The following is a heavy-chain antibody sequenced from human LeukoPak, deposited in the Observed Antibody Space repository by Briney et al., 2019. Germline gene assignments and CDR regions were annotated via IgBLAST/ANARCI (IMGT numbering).Heavy chain of an antibody. Sequence: GGSLRLSCAASGFTFNSYEMNWVRQAPGKGLEWASYISSRGSTIYYADSVKGRFTISRDNAKNSLYLQMNSLRAEDTAIYYCARGSYGGNYFDCWGQGTLVTVSS. J-gene: IGHJ4*02. CDR2: ISSRGSTI. CDR3: ARGSYGGNYFDC. CDR1: GFTFNSYE. V-gene: IGHV3-48*03. D-gene: IGHD4-23*01.